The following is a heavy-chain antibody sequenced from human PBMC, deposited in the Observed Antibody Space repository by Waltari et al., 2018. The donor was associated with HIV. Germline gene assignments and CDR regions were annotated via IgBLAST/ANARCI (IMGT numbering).Heavy chain of an antibody. CDR2: IYYTGTT. CDR3: ARRPRMAAFYLYYGMDV. CDR1: GGSVINSDYY. V-gene: IGHV4-39*01. D-gene: IGHD2-8*01. Sequence: QLQLQQSGPGLVKPSETLSLTCTVSGGSVINSDYYWDFIRQSPGKGLEWIGNIYYTGTTFYNPSRKSRGTMSADLSRTQFSLRLNSVTAADTAIYYCARRPRMAAFYLYYGMDVWGQGTTVTVSS. J-gene: IGHJ6*02.